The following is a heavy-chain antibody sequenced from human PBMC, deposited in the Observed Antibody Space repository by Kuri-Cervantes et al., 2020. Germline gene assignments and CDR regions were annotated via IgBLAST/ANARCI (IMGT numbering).Heavy chain of an antibody. CDR1: GYTFTGYY. V-gene: IGHV1-2*02. J-gene: IGHJ6*02. D-gene: IGHD2-8*01. Sequence: ASVKVSCKASGYTFTGYYMHWVRQAPGQGLEWMGWINPNSGGTNYAQKFQGRVTITADKSTSTAYMELSSLRSVDTAVYYCARRGVYGMDVWGQGTTVTVSS. CDR3: ARRGVYGMDV. CDR2: INPNSGGT.